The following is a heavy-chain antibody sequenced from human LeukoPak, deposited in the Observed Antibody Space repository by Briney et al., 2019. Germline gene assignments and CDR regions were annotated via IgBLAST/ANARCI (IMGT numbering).Heavy chain of an antibody. J-gene: IGHJ3*02. V-gene: IGHV3-30*02. D-gene: IGHD6-6*01. Sequence: GGSLRLSCAASGFTFSSYGMHWVRQAPGKGLEWVAFIRYDGSNKYYADSVKGRFTISRDNSKNTLYLQMNSLRAEDTAVYYCARESAYSSSSEVIRNDAFDIWGQGTMVTVSS. CDR3: ARESAYSSSSEVIRNDAFDI. CDR1: GFTFSSYG. CDR2: IRYDGSNK.